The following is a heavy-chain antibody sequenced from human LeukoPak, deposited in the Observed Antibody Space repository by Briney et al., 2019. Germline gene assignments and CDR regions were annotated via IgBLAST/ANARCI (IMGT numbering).Heavy chain of an antibody. CDR3: ARSFRIAARRHFDY. D-gene: IGHD6-6*01. CDR2: INPNSGGT. V-gene: IGHV1-2*02. Sequence: GASVKDSCKASGYTFTGYYMHWVRQAPGQGREWMGWINPNSGGTNYAQKFQGRVTMTRDTSISTAYMELSRRRSDDTALYYCARSFRIAARRHFDYWGKGTLVTVSS. J-gene: IGHJ4*02. CDR1: GYTFTGYY.